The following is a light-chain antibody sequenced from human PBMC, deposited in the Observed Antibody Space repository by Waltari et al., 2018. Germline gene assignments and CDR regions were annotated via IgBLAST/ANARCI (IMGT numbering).Light chain of an antibody. CDR2: AAS. V-gene: IGKV1-39*01. CDR1: QSIRSY. CDR3: QQSFSTPLT. J-gene: IGKJ4*01. Sequence: DIQMTQSPSSLSASLGDSVTITCRASQSIRSYLNWYPQKPGVAPKLLSYAASSLRNGVPSRFSGSGSGTDFSLTISSLQPEDFATYYCQQSFSTPLTFGGGTKVEIK.